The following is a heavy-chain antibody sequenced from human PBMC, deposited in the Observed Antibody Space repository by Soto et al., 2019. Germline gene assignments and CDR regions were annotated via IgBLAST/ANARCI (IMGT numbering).Heavy chain of an antibody. D-gene: IGHD6-19*01. CDR2: ISASGRDT. CDR3: AKGKNSGWYLFDY. CDR1: GFTFSNYA. J-gene: IGHJ4*02. Sequence: LRLSCAASGFTFSNYAMSWVRQAPGKGLEWVSGISASGRDTYYADSVKDRFTISRDNSKNTVYLQMNSLSADDTATYYCAKGKNSGWYLFDYWGQGTPVTVSS. V-gene: IGHV3-23*01.